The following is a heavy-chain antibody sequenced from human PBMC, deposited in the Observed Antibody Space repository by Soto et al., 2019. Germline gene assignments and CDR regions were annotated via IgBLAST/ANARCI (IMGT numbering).Heavy chain of an antibody. CDR2: IYPGDSDT. V-gene: IGHV5-51*01. CDR1: GYSFTSYW. D-gene: IGHD1-1*01. CDR3: ARSCVNDADYSYFYMHF. J-gene: IGHJ6*03. Sequence: GASLKISWKGSGYSFTSYWICWVRQMPGKGLEWMGIIYPGDSDTRYSPSFQGQVTISADKSISTAYLQWSSLKASDTAMYYCARSCVNDADYSYFYMHFWGKAITVSVS.